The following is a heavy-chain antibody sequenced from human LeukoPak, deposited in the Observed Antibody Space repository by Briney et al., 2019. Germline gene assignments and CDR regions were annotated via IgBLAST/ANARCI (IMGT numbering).Heavy chain of an antibody. CDR2: ISESGSGT. V-gene: IGHV3-23*01. J-gene: IGHJ6*02. CDR1: GLTFSRYA. Sequence: GGSLRLSCAVSGLTFSRYAMSWVRQAPGKGLEWVSAISESGSGTYYADSVKGRFTISRDNSKNTLYLQMNSLRAEDTAVYYCARASVVTQYGMDVWGQGTTVTVSS. D-gene: IGHD4-23*01. CDR3: ARASVVTQYGMDV.